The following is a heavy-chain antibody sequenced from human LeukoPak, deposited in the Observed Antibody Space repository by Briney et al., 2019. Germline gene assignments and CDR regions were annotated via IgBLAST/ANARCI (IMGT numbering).Heavy chain of an antibody. V-gene: IGHV1-24*01. CDR3: ATVRNYYDSSGYYSPYYFDY. D-gene: IGHD3-22*01. J-gene: IGHJ4*02. CDR1: GYTLTELS. CDR2: FDPEDGET. Sequence: ASVEVSCKVSGYTLTELSMHWVRQAPGKGLEWMGGFDPEDGETIYAQKFQGRVTMTEDTSTDTAYMELSSLRSEDTAVYYCATVRNYYDSSGYYSPYYFDYWGQGTLVTVSS.